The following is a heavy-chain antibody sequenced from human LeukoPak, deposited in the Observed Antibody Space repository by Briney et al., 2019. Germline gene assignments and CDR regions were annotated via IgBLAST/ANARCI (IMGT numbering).Heavy chain of an antibody. CDR2: MSAYNGNT. V-gene: IGHV1-18*01. CDR1: RYIFTIYG. J-gene: IGHJ4*02. D-gene: IGHD2-21*02. Sequence: ASVKVSCKASRYIFTIYGTSWVRQAPGQGLDWMEWMSAYNGNTNYAQKLQGRVTMTTDTSTSTAYMELRSLRSDDTAVYYCARDPARAYCDGDCYYDYWGQGTLVTVSS. CDR3: ARDPARAYCDGDCYYDY.